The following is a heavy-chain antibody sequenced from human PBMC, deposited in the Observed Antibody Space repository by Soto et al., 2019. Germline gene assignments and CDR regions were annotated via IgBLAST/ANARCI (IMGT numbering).Heavy chain of an antibody. CDR3: ATVRAGAGPRLFYFDY. CDR2: IYPRDSDT. CDR1: GYSFTSNW. J-gene: IGHJ4*02. D-gene: IGHD6-19*01. Sequence: PGQSLKISCKGSGYSFTSNWIGWVRQMPGKGLEWMGIIYPRDSDTKYSPSFQGQVTISVDKSISTPYLQWSSLKASDTAMYYCATVRAGAGPRLFYFDYCGPGTLGT. V-gene: IGHV5-51*01.